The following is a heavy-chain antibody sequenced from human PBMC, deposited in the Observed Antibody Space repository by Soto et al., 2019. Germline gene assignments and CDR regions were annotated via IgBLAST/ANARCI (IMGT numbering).Heavy chain of an antibody. CDR3: AKQQGSGTPNYYYSMDV. Sequence: EVQLLESGGGLVQPGGSLRLSCATSGVTFSSYAMSWVSQAPGKGLEWVSVISGSGGTTYYADAVKGRFTISRDNSKNTLYLQMNSLKAEDTAVYYCAKQQGSGTPNYYYSMDVWGQGTTVTVSS. V-gene: IGHV3-23*01. CDR1: GVTFSSYA. D-gene: IGHD3-10*01. CDR2: ISGSGGTT. J-gene: IGHJ6*02.